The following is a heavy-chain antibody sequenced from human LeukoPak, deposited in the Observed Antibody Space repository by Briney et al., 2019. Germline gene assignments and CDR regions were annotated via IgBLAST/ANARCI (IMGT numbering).Heavy chain of an antibody. V-gene: IGHV4-38-2*02. J-gene: IGHJ4*02. CDR2: IYHSGST. CDR1: GYSISSGYY. D-gene: IGHD3-10*01. CDR3: ARDVMVRGAGSVDIDY. Sequence: PSETLSLTCTVSGYSISSGYYWGWIRQPPGKGLEWIGSIYHSGSTYYNPSLKSRVTISVDTSKNQFSLKLSSVTAADTAVYYCARDVMVRGAGSVDIDYWGQGTLVTVSS.